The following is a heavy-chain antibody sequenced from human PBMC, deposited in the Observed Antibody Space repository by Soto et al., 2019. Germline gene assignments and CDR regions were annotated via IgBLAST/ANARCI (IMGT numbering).Heavy chain of an antibody. J-gene: IGHJ6*02. D-gene: IGHD1-1*01. V-gene: IGHV3-30-3*01. CDR2: ISYEGSNT. CDR1: GFTFGTYA. CDR3: ARVTPGNNLYYFYGLDV. Sequence: GGSLRLSCVASGFTFGTYAIHWVRLAPGKGLQWVALISYEGSNTYYADSVKGRFTVSRDNSKNTLYLQMNSLRPEDTGVYYCARVTPGNNLYYFYGLDVWGQGTSVTSP.